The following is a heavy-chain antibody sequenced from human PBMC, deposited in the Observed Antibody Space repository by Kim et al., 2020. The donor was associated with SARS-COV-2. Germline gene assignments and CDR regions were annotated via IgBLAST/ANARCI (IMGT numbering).Heavy chain of an antibody. CDR3: ARHQWFGELSQHWFDP. D-gene: IGHD3-10*01. V-gene: IGHV4-39*01. Sequence: SETLSLTCTVSGGSISSSSYYWGWIRQPPGKGLEWIGSIYYSGSTYYNPSLKSRVTISVDRSKNQFSLKLSSVTAADTAVYYCARHQWFGELSQHWFDPWGQGTLVTVSS. CDR1: GGSISSSSYY. J-gene: IGHJ5*02. CDR2: IYYSGST.